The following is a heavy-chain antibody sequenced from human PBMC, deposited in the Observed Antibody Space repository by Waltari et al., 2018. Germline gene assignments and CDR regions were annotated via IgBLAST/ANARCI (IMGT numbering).Heavy chain of an antibody. CDR2: INHSGST. CDR3: ARGPSYDFWSGRSRYYFDY. D-gene: IGHD3-3*01. Sequence: QVQLQQWGAGLLKPSETLSLTCAVYGGSFRGYYWSWIRQPPGTGLEWIGEINHSGSTNYNPSLKSRVTISVDTSKNQFSLKLSSVTAADTAVYYCARGPSYDFWSGRSRYYFDYWGQGTLVTVSS. CDR1: GGSFRGYY. V-gene: IGHV4-34*01. J-gene: IGHJ4*02.